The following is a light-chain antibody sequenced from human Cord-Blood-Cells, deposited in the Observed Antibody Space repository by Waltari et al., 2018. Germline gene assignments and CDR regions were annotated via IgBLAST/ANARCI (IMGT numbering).Light chain of an antibody. CDR1: QSVSSY. J-gene: IGKJ4*01. V-gene: IGKV3-11*01. CDR2: DAS. Sequence: EIVLTQSPAPLSLSPGERATLSCRASQSVSSYLAWYQQKPGQAPRLLIYDASNRATGIPARFSGSGSVTDFTLTIISLEPEDFAVYFCQQRSNWPSLTFGGGTKVEIK. CDR3: QQRSNWPSLT.